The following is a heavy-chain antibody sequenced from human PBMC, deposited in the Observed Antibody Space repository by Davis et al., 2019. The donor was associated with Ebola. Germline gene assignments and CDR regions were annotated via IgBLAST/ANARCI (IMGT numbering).Heavy chain of an antibody. CDR1: GESFSGFY. CDR3: ASTLDYGDYYYYGMHV. V-gene: IGHV4-34*01. Sequence: SETLSLTCAVYGESFSGFYWAWIRQPPGTGLEWIGEINPSGSTNYNPSLKSRVTMSVDTSKNHFSLRLNSVSAADTAVYYCASTLDYGDYYYYGMHVWGRGTTVTVSS. D-gene: IGHD4-17*01. J-gene: IGHJ6*02. CDR2: INPSGST.